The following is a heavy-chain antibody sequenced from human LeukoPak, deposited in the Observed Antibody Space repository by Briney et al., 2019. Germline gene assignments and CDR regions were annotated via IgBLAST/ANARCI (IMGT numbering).Heavy chain of an antibody. CDR2: INPSGGST. J-gene: IGHJ4*02. Sequence: ASVKVSCKASGYTFTSYYMHWVRQAPGQGLEWMGIINPSGGSTTYARKFQGRVTMTRDTSTSTVYMELSSLRSEDTAVYYCARAVTAMVYDYWGQGTLVTASS. CDR1: GYTFTSYY. V-gene: IGHV1-46*01. CDR3: ARAVTAMVYDY. D-gene: IGHD5-18*01.